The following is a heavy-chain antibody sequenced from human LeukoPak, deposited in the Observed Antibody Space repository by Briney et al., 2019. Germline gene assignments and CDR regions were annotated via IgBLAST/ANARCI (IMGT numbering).Heavy chain of an antibody. CDR1: RGSVSSSTYY. CDR3: TAEKNGSPHY. CDR2: IYYTGST. J-gene: IGHJ4*02. D-gene: IGHD2-8*01. V-gene: IGHV4-39*07. Sequence: SETLSLTCTVSRGSVSSSTYYWSWVRQPPGTGLEWIASIYYTGSTYYNPSLKSRVTISLDMSKNEFFLTMTSVTAADTAVYFCTAEKNGSPHYWGQGTRVTVSS.